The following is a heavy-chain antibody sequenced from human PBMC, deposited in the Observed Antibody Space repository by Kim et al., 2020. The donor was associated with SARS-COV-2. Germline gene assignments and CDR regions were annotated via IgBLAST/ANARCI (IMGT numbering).Heavy chain of an antibody. V-gene: IGHV1-46*04. CDR3: AREQTAGCYNY. CDR2: INPSGGKT. J-gene: IGHJ4*01. D-gene: IGHD3-9*01. Sequence: ASVKVSCKASGYIFTSYHMHWVRQAPGQGLEWMGIINPSGGKTYYAQKLQGRITVTTDTSANTVYMQLSSLTSEDTAMYYYAREQTAGCYNYWGQGTLFSVSS. CDR1: GYIFTSYH.